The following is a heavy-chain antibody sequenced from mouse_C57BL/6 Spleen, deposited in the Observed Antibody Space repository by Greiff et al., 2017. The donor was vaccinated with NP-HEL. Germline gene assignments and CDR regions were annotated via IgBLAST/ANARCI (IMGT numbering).Heavy chain of an antibody. V-gene: IGHV5-17*01. CDR1: GFTFSDYG. CDR3: ARRDYGSSCAMDY. J-gene: IGHJ4*01. D-gene: IGHD1-1*01. CDR2: ISSGSSTI. Sequence: EVHLVESGGGLVKPGGSLKLSCAASGFTFSDYGMHWVRQAPEKGLEWVAYISSGSSTIYYADTVKGRFTISRDNAKNTLFLQMTSLRSEDTAMYYCARRDYGSSCAMDYWGQGTSVTVSS.